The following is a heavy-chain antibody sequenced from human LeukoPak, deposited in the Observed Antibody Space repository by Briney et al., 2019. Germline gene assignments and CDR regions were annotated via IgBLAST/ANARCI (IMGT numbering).Heavy chain of an antibody. D-gene: IGHD3-3*01. CDR2: FDPEDGET. V-gene: IGHV1-24*01. J-gene: IGHJ4*02. CDR3: ATDSDYDFWSGYYLCY. CDR1: GYTLTELS. Sequence: ASVKVSCKVSGYTLTELSMHWVRQAPGNGLEWMGGFDPEDGETIYAQKFQGRVTMTEDTSTDTAYMELSSLRSEDTAVYYCATDSDYDFWSGYYLCYWGQGTLVTVSS.